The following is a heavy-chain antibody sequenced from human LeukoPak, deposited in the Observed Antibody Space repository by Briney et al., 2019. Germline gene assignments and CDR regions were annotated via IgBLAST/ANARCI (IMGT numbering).Heavy chain of an antibody. CDR2: INPNSGST. V-gene: IGHV1-2*02. J-gene: IGHJ4*02. Sequence: ASAKVSCKASGYTFTDYYIHWVRQAPGQGLEWMGWINPNSGSTQYAQKFQGRVTMTTDTSISTAYMEMSRLTSDDTAVYYCARVDPGGYSYGSWGQGTLVTVSS. CDR3: ARVDPGGYSYGS. CDR1: GYTFTDYY. D-gene: IGHD5-18*01.